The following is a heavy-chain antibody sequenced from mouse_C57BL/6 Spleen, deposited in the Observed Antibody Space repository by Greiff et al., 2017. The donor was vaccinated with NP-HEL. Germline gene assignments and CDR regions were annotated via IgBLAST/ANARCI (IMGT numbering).Heavy chain of an antibody. CDR3: ARYYGSSYRYYAMDY. CDR2: INPSTGGT. Sequence: VQLKESGPELVKPGASVKISCKASGYSFTGYYMNWVKQSPEKSLEWIGEINPSTGGTTYNQKFKAKATLTVDKSSSTAYMQLKSLTSEDSAVYYCARYYGSSYRYYAMDYWGQGTSVTVSS. J-gene: IGHJ4*01. CDR1: GYSFTGYY. D-gene: IGHD1-1*01. V-gene: IGHV1-42*01.